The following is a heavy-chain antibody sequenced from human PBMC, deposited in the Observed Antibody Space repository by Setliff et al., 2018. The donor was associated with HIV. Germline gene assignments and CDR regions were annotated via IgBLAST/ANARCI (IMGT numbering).Heavy chain of an antibody. J-gene: IGHJ4*02. D-gene: IGHD3-22*01. Sequence: KPSETLSLTCTVSGGSISSYYWTWIRQPPGKGLEWIGYIYTGGSTNYNPSLKSRVTISVDTAKNQFSLKLSSATAADTAVYYCARSRLHYYDSSGYYPSYFDYWGQGTLVTVSS. CDR1: GGSISSYY. V-gene: IGHV4-4*09. CDR2: IYTGGST. CDR3: ARSRLHYYDSSGYYPSYFDY.